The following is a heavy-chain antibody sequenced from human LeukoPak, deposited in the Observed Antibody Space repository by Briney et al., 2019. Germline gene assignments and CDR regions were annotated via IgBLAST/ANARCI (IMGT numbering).Heavy chain of an antibody. V-gene: IGHV3-7*01. J-gene: IGHJ4*02. CDR2: IKEDGGEK. D-gene: IGHD6-13*01. CDR1: GFTFSRYW. Sequence: PGGSLRLSCAASGFTFSRYWMSWVRQAPGKGLEWVANIKEDGGEKFHVDSVKGRFTISRDNSKNTLYLQMNSLRVEDTAVYYCAKDRIAADGRGVLEYWGQGTLVTVSS. CDR3: AKDRIAADGRGVLEY.